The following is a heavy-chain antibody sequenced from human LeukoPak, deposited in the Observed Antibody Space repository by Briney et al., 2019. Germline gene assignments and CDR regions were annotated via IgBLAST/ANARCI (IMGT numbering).Heavy chain of an antibody. CDR1: GGSISSSSYY. CDR2: IYYSGST. CDR3: ATIEYSSSWSAPYYFDY. V-gene: IGHV4-39*01. J-gene: IGHJ4*02. Sequence: SETLSLTXTVSGGSISSSSYYWGCIRQPPGKGLEWIGSIYYSGSTYYNPSLKSRVTISVDTSKNQFSLKLSSVTAADTAVYYCATIEYSSSWSAPYYFDYWGQGTLVTVSS. D-gene: IGHD6-13*01.